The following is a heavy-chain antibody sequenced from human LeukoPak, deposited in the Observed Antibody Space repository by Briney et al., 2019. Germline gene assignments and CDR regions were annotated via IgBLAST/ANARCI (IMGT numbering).Heavy chain of an antibody. CDR2: ISYIGGT. CDR3: ARDLVTVTKGFDI. CDR1: GDSFSSHY. Sequence: SETLSLTCTVSGDSFSSHYWSWIRQPPGKGLEWIGYISYIGGTNYNPSLKSRVTISIDTSKNQFSLKLSSVTAADTAVYYCARDLVTVTKGFDIWGQGTMVSVSS. J-gene: IGHJ3*02. D-gene: IGHD4-17*01. V-gene: IGHV4-59*11.